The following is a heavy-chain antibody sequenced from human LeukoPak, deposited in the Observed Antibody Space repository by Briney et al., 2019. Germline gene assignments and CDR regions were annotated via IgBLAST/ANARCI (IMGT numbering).Heavy chain of an antibody. Sequence: GGSLRLSCAASGFTFSSFAMTWVRQAPGKGLEYLSAIYSDGSRTYYADSVKGRFTISRDNSKNTLYLGMNYLRAEDMAVYYCAKDSQYSSSWYTTDYWGQGTLVTVSS. CDR2: IYSDGSRT. J-gene: IGHJ4*02. D-gene: IGHD6-13*01. CDR1: GFTFSSFA. CDR3: AKDSQYSSSWYTTDY. V-gene: IGHV3-23*03.